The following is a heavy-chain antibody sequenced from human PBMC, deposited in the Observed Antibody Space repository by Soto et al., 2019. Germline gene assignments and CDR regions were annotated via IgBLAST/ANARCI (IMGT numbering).Heavy chain of an antibody. Sequence: SVKVSCKASGGTFSSYAISWVRQAPGQGLEWMGGIIPIFGTANYAQKFQGRVTITADESTSTAYMELSSLRSEDTAVYYCARDSGYCSSTSCYSWFDPWGQGTLVTVSS. J-gene: IGHJ5*02. D-gene: IGHD2-2*01. V-gene: IGHV1-69*13. CDR1: GGTFSSYA. CDR2: IIPIFGTA. CDR3: ARDSGYCSSTSCYSWFDP.